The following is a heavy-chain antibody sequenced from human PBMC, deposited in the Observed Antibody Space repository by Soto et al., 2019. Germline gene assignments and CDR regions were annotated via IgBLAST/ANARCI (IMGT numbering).Heavy chain of an antibody. Sequence: SETLSLTCAFYGWSFSGYYWSWIRQPPGKGLEWIGEINHSGSTNYNPSLKRRVSISVDTSKNQFSRKLSSVTAADTAVYYCARGQYGSGSYYNNYYYGMDVWGQGTTVTVSS. J-gene: IGHJ6*02. CDR1: GWSFSGYY. CDR2: INHSGST. V-gene: IGHV4-34*01. D-gene: IGHD3-10*01. CDR3: ARGQYGSGSYYNNYYYGMDV.